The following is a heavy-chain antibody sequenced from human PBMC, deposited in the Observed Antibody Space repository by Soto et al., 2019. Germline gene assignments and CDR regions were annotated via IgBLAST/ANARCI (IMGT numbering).Heavy chain of an antibody. J-gene: IGHJ4*02. V-gene: IGHV4-39*07. CDR3: ARTSCSGGSCYKIDY. CDR1: GGSISSSSYY. CDR2: IYYSGST. Sequence: SETLSLTCTVSGGSISSSSYYWGWIRQPPGKGLEWIGSIYYSGSTYYNPSLKSRVTISVDTSKNQFSLKLSSVTAADTAVYYCARTSCSGGSCYKIDYWGQGTLVTVSS. D-gene: IGHD2-15*01.